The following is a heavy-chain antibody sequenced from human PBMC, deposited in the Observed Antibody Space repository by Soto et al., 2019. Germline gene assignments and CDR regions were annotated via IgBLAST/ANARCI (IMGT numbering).Heavy chain of an antibody. Sequence: ASVKVSYKASGYTFTNYAMHWVRQAPGQRLEWMGWISTGDGNTKYSQTFQGRVTITRDTSASTAYMELSSLRSEGTAVYYCARSDSRGNFDYWGQGTLVNVS. CDR2: ISTGDGNT. CDR3: ARSDSRGNFDY. D-gene: IGHD3-22*01. J-gene: IGHJ4*02. CDR1: GYTFTNYA. V-gene: IGHV1-3*04.